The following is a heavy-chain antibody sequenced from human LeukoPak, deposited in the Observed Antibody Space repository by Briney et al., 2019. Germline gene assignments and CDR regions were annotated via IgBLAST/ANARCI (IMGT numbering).Heavy chain of an antibody. CDR3: SRSPYLHYSGSYDYFDY. Sequence: GGSLRLSCAAPGFTFSNYWMHWIRQAPGEGLVWVSRIKSDGSSTNYADSVKGRFTISRDNAKNTLYLQMNSLRAEDTAVYYCSRSPYLHYSGSYDYFDYWGQGTLVTVSS. CDR2: IKSDGSST. J-gene: IGHJ4*02. D-gene: IGHD1-26*01. V-gene: IGHV3-74*01. CDR1: GFTFSNYW.